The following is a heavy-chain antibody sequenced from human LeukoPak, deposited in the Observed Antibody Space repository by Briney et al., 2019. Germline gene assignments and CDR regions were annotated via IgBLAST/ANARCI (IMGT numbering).Heavy chain of an antibody. CDR3: APAEGRDSYADFDY. V-gene: IGHV3-30*03. Sequence: GGSLRLSCAASGFTFSNYGMHWVRQAPGKGLEWVAVISYDGSNKYYADSVKGRFTISRDNSKNTLYLQMNSLRAEDTAVYYCAPAEGRDSYADFDYWGQGTLVTVSS. CDR2: ISYDGSNK. CDR1: GFTFSNYG. D-gene: IGHD5-18*01. J-gene: IGHJ4*02.